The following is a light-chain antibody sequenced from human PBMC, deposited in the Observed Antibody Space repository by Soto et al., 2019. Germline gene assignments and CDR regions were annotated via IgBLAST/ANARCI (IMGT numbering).Light chain of an antibody. CDR1: QSVSRW. J-gene: IGKJ1*01. CDR3: QQYNSYPKT. Sequence: DIQMTQSPSTLSASVGDRVTITCRARQSVSRWLAWYRQKPGKAPELLIYDASSLQSGVPSRFSGSGSGTEFTLTTSSLQPDDSATYYCQQYNSYPKTFGQGTKVEIK. CDR2: DAS. V-gene: IGKV1-5*01.